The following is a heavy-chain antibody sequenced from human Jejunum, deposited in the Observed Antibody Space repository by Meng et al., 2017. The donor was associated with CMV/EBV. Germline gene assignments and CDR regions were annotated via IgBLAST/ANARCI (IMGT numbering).Heavy chain of an antibody. V-gene: IGHV3-21*01. J-gene: IGHJ4*02. D-gene: IGHD2/OR15-2a*01. CDR1: RFPFSSSP. Sequence: SRFPFSSSPIPCVPPSPASLLECVSSLTPRGTFMSYSDSVIHPFTISRDNAKNSLYLQMHSLRGDDTAVYYCARESMSRNYFDYGGQGMPVTVSS. CDR2: LTPRGTFM. CDR3: ARESMSRNYFDY.